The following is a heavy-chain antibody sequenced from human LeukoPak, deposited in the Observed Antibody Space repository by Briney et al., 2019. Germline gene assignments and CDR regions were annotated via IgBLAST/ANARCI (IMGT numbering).Heavy chain of an antibody. D-gene: IGHD5-24*01. CDR1: GGSFSGYY. Sequence: SETLSLTCAVYGGSFSGYYWSWLRQPPGKGLEWIGEINHSGSTSYNPSLKSRVTISVDTSKNQFSLKLSSVTAADTAVYYCASGPDGNNFDYWGQGTLVTVSS. CDR2: INHSGST. J-gene: IGHJ4*02. V-gene: IGHV4-34*01. CDR3: ASGPDGNNFDY.